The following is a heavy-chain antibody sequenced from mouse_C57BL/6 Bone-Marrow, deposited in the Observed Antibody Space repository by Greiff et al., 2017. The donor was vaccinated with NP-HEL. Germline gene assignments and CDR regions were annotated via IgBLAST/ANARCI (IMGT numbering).Heavy chain of an antibody. Sequence: VQLQQPGAELVKPGASVKMSCKASGYTFTSYWITWVKQRPGQGLEWIGDIYPGSGSTNYNEKFKGKATLTVDKSSNTAYMQLSSLTSEDSAVYYCATYYSKGWFAYWGQGTLVTVSA. D-gene: IGHD2-5*01. CDR2: IYPGSGST. CDR1: GYTFTSYW. V-gene: IGHV1-55*01. CDR3: ATYYSKGWFAY. J-gene: IGHJ3*01.